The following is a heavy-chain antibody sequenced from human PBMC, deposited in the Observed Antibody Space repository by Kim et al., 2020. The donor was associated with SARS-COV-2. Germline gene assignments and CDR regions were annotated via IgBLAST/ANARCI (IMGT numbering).Heavy chain of an antibody. V-gene: IGHV4-31*03. D-gene: IGHD3-3*01. CDR1: GGSISSGGYY. CDR2: IYYSGST. Sequence: SETLSLTCTVSGGSISSGGYYWSWIRQHPGKGLEWIGYIYYSGSTYYNPSLKSRVTISVDTSKNQFSLKLSSVTAADTAVYYCARDRRFLDLGYGMDVWGQGTTVTVSS. CDR3: ARDRRFLDLGYGMDV. J-gene: IGHJ6*02.